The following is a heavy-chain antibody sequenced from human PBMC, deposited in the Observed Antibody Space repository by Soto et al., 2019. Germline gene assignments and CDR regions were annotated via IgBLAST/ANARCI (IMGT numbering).Heavy chain of an antibody. V-gene: IGHV3-30-3*01. Sequence: GGSLRLSCAASEFAFSTHAMHWVRQAPGEGLEWVAVISFDGTNKYYADSVKGRFTISRDNSRSTLYLQMNSLRIEDTAVYYCSASRDYNWLDPWGQGPLVTVYS. CDR3: SASRDYNWLDP. CDR1: EFAFSTHA. D-gene: IGHD2-21*02. CDR2: ISFDGTNK. J-gene: IGHJ5*02.